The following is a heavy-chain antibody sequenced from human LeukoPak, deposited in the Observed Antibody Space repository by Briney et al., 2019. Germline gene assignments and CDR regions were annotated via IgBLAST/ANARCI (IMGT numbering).Heavy chain of an antibody. CDR2: IYHSGST. CDR1: GGSISSSNW. D-gene: IGHD6-6*01. J-gene: IGHJ4*02. CDR3: ARESSSSSFWLDY. V-gene: IGHV4-4*02. Sequence: SGTLSLTCAVSGGSISSSNWWSWVRQPPGKGLEWIGEIYHSGSTNYNPSLKSRVTISVDTSKNQFSLKLSSVTAADTAVYYCARESSSSSFWLDYWGQGTLVTVSS.